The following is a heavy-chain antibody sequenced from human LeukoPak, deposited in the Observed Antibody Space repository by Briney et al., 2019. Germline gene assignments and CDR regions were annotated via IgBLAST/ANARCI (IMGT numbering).Heavy chain of an antibody. D-gene: IGHD3-3*01. Sequence: ASVKVSCKASGGTFSSYAISWVRQAPGQGLEWMGWISTYNGNTKYAQKLQGWVTMTTDTSTSSAYMELKSLTSDDTAVYYCAREAPFGVVQSRFGMDVWGQGTTVTVSS. CDR2: ISTYNGNT. V-gene: IGHV1-18*01. CDR3: AREAPFGVVQSRFGMDV. J-gene: IGHJ6*02. CDR1: GGTFSSYA.